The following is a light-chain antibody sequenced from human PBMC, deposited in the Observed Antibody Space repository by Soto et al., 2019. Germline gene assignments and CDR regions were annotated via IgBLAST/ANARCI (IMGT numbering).Light chain of an antibody. CDR1: QSISNH. Sequence: DIQLTQSPSFLSASVGDRVTPTSRASQSISNHLNWYQQKPGKAPKLLIFAASSLQSGVPSRFSGSRSGPDFTLTISSLQPEDFATYYCQQSYSSPPTFGQGTRWIS. CDR3: QQSYSSPPT. CDR2: AAS. V-gene: IGKV1-39*01. J-gene: IGKJ1*01.